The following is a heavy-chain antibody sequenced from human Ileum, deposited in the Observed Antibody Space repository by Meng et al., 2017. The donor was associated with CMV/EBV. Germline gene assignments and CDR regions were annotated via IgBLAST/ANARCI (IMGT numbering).Heavy chain of an antibody. CDR1: GLTFSNFW. J-gene: IGHJ5*02. D-gene: IGHD2-2*01. CDR2: IKQDGSEK. V-gene: IGHV3-7*01. CDR3: ARRGPGYCSSTSCSSYWFDP. Sequence: GESLKISCVASGLTFSNFWMTWVRQAPGKGLEWVANIKQDGSEKYYVDSVKGRFSISRDNAKNSMYLQMSSLRAEDSAVYYCARRGPGYCSSTSCSSYWFDPWGQGTLVTVSS.